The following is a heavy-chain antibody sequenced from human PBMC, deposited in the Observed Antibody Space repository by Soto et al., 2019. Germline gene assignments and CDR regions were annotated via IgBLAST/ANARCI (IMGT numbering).Heavy chain of an antibody. J-gene: IGHJ6*02. CDR2: IIPIFGTA. D-gene: IGHD3-22*01. V-gene: IGHV1-69*01. CDR1: GGTFSSYA. CDR3: ASDTMIVVVITHYYYGMDV. Sequence: QVQLVQSGAEVKKPGSSVKVSCKASGGTFSSYAISWVRQAPGQGLEWMGGIIPIFGTANYAQKFQGRVTITADESTSTAYMELSSLRSEDTAVYYGASDTMIVVVITHYYYGMDVWGQGTTVTVSS.